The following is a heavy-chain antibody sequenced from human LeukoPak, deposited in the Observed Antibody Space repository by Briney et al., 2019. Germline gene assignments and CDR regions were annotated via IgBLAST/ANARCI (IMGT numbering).Heavy chain of an antibody. J-gene: IGHJ4*02. D-gene: IGHD2-15*01. CDR3: ARGTGPPLGYCSGGSCCGYYFDY. CDR2: IYYSGST. Sequence: SETLSLTCTVSGGSISSYYWSWIRQPPGKGLEWIGYIYYSGSTNYNPSLKSRVTISVDTSKNQFSLKLSSVTAADTAVYYCARGTGPPLGYCSGGSCCGYYFDYWGQGTLVTVTS. V-gene: IGHV4-59*01. CDR1: GGSISSYY.